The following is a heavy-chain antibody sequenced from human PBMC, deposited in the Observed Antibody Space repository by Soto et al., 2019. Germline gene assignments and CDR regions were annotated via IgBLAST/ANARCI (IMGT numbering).Heavy chain of an antibody. CDR1: GGTFSSYA. CDR3: ASTYYDFWSDYYYYYGMDV. V-gene: IGHV1-69*01. Sequence: QVQLVQSGAEVKKPGSSVKVSCKASGGTFSSYAISWVRQAPGQGLEWMGGIIPIFGTANYAQKFQGRVKIIADESTSTAYMELSRLRSEDTVVYYCASTYYDFWSDYYYYYGMDVWGQGTTVTVSS. CDR2: IIPIFGTA. J-gene: IGHJ6*02. D-gene: IGHD3-3*01.